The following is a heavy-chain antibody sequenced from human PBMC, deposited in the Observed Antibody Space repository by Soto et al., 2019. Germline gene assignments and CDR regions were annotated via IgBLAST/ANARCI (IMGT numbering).Heavy chain of an antibody. Sequence: EVQLLESGGGLVQPGGSLRLSCSASGFTFSGWTMNWVRQAPGRGLQWVACISGRGGGAYYTDSVKGRFTVSRDNSKNTLHLQMNSLGAEDTALYYCAKVTNPTHPYCFDLWGQGTLVTVPS. J-gene: IGHJ4*02. V-gene: IGHV3-23*01. CDR1: GFTFSGWT. CDR2: ISGRGGGA. CDR3: AKVTNPTHPYCFDL.